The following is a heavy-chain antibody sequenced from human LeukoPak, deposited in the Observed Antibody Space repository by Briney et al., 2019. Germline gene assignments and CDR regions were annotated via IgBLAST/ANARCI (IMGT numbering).Heavy chain of an antibody. V-gene: IGHV3-23*01. CDR2: ISGSGGST. CDR3: AKPLDPYYYYGMDV. CDR1: GFTFSSYA. J-gene: IGHJ6*02. Sequence: GGSLRLSCAASGFTFSSYAMSWVRQAPGKGLEWVSAISGSGGSTYYADSVKGRFTISRDNSKNTLYLQMNSLRAEDAAVYYCAKPLDPYYYYGMDVWGQGTTVTVSS. D-gene: IGHD3-9*01.